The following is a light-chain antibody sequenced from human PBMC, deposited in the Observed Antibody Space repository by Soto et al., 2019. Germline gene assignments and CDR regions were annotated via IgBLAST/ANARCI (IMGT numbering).Light chain of an antibody. CDR1: QSISVY. J-gene: IGKJ4*01. Sequence: EIVLTQSRATLSLSPGERASLSCRASQSISVYLAWYQQKPGQAPRLLIYDASNRATGIPARFSGSGSGTDFTLTISSLEPEDFAVYYCHQRTKWPLTFGGGTKVEIK. CDR3: HQRTKWPLT. CDR2: DAS. V-gene: IGKV3-11*01.